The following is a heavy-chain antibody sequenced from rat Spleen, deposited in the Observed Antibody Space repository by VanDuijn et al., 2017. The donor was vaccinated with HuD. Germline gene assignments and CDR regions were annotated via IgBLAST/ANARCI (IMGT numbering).Heavy chain of an antibody. Sequence: EVQLVESGGGLVQPGRSLKLSCAASGFSFSDYNMAWVRQAPKKGLEWVATISSDGSSTYYRDSVKGRFTISRDNAESTLYLQMDSLRSEDTATYYCARHGTGSWHFDFWGPGTMVTVSS. J-gene: IGHJ1*01. CDR1: GFSFSDYN. CDR2: ISSDGSST. CDR3: ARHGTGSWHFDF. D-gene: IGHD5-1*01. V-gene: IGHV5-7*01.